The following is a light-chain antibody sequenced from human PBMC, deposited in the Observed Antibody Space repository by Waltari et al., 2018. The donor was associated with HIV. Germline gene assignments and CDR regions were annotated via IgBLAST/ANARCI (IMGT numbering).Light chain of an antibody. V-gene: IGLV2-14*01. CDR2: EVI. CDR1: SSDIGGDNY. Sequence: QSALTQPASVSGSPGQSITISCTGTSSDIGGDNYVSWYQHHPGKAPKLMIFEVINRPAGVSNRCSGSKSGNTASLTISGLQTDDETYYYCSSYTNNNTVVFGGGTKLTVL. J-gene: IGLJ3*02. CDR3: SSYTNNNTVV.